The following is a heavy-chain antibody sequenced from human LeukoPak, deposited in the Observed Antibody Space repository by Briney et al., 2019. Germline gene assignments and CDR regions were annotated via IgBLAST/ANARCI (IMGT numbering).Heavy chain of an antibody. CDR1: GGSLSSGDYY. D-gene: IGHD3-10*01. CDR2: MYYRGST. J-gene: IGHJ3*02. CDR3: ARYYNRWDAFDS. V-gene: IGHV4-30-4*01. Sequence: PSETLSLTCTVSGGSLSSGDYYWRWIRQPPAKGLEWLGYMYYRGSTYYNPSLKTRVTISVDRPENHFSLKLTSVTAADTAVIYCARYYNRWDAFDSWRRGTMVTVSS.